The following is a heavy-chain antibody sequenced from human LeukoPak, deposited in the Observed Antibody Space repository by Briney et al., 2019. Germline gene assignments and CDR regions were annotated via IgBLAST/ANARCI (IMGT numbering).Heavy chain of an antibody. CDR2: ISTSSRT. Sequence: PGGSLRLSCVASGFTFSSYAMSWVRQAPGKGLEWVSLISTSSRTHYADSMKGRFTISRDNSKNTLCLQMNSLRAEDTAVYYCARRSGIAVAGAFDYWGQGTLVTVSS. J-gene: IGHJ4*02. V-gene: IGHV3-23*05. CDR3: ARRSGIAVAGAFDY. D-gene: IGHD6-19*01. CDR1: GFTFSSYA.